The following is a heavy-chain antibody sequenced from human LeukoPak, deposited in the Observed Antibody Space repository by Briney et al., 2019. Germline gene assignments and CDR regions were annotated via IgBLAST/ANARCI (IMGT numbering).Heavy chain of an antibody. CDR2: IRSSSRYI. CDR3: ARDSEGLTGVPLERRANAFDL. J-gene: IGHJ3*01. D-gene: IGHD7-27*01. CDR1: GFTFSTYS. V-gene: IGHV3-21*01. Sequence: GGSLRLSCAVSGFTFSTYSMNWVRQAPGKGLEWVSSIRSSSRYIYYAHSVRGRFTISRDHATDSLYLQMNSLRAEDTAVYYGARDSEGLTGVPLERRANAFDLWGPGTMVAVSS.